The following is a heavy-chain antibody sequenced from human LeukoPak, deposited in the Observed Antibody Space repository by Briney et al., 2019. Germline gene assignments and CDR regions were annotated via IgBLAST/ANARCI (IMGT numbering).Heavy chain of an antibody. V-gene: IGHV3-23*01. Sequence: GGSLRLSCEASGLTFSSYGMSWVRQAPGKGLQWVSAITGDGTTTYYADSVKGRFTISRGNSKNMLYLQMSSLRAEDTAVYYCAKMQGYFDYWGRGTLVPVSS. CDR2: ITGDGTTT. CDR3: AKMQGYFDY. CDR1: GLTFSSYG. J-gene: IGHJ4*02.